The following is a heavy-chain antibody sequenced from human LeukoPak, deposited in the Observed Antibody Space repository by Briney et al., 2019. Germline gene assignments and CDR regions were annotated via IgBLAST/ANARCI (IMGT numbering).Heavy chain of an antibody. V-gene: IGHV3-21*01. CDR2: ISSSSSYI. J-gene: IGHJ6*03. CDR3: AKSGSGWYLYYYYYYMDV. D-gene: IGHD6-19*01. Sequence: GGSLRLSCAASGFTFSSYSMNWVRQAPGKGLEWVSSISSSSSYIYYADSVKGRFTISRDNSKNTLYLQMNSLRAEDTAVYYCAKSGSGWYLYYYYYYMDVWGKGTTVTVSS. CDR1: GFTFSSYS.